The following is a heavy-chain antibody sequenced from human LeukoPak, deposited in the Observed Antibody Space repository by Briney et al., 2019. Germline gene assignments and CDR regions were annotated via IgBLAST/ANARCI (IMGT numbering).Heavy chain of an antibody. CDR2: IYYSGST. V-gene: IGHV4-39*01. D-gene: IGHD3-22*01. CDR1: GGSISSGSYY. CDR3: ARGGLYYYDSSGYCPFDY. Sequence: SETLSLTCTVSGGSISSGSYYWGWIRQPPGKGLEWIGSIYYSGSTYYNPSLKSRVTISVDTSKNQFSLKLSSVTAADTAVYYCARGGLYYYDSSGYCPFDYWGQGTLVTVSS. J-gene: IGHJ4*02.